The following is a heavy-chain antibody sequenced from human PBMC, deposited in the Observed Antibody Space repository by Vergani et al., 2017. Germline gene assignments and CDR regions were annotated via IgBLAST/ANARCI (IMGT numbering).Heavy chain of an antibody. Sequence: DVQLVESGGGLVQPGRSLRLSCAASGFTFSSYWMSWVRQAPGKGLEWVANIKQDGSEKYYVDSVKGRFTISRDNAKNSLYLQMNSLRAEDTAVYYCARDIQYGYVDWYFDLWGSGKMVTVSS. CDR2: IKQDGSEK. CDR1: GFTFSSYW. J-gene: IGHJ2*01. V-gene: IGHV3-7*01. CDR3: ARDIQYGYVDWYFDL. D-gene: IGHD5-18*01.